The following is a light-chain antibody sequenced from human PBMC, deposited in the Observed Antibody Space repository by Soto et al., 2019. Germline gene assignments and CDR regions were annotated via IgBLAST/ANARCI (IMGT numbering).Light chain of an antibody. CDR2: DAS. J-gene: IGKJ1*01. CDR1: QSINNW. V-gene: IGKV1-5*01. CDR3: QQYDTNPKT. Sequence: DIQMTQYPSTLSAFVGDRVTFTCRASQSINNWLAWYQQRPGTAPKILIYDASTLESGVPSRFSGSGSGTEFSLTISRLQPEDFATYYCQQYDTNPKTFGQGTKVDIK.